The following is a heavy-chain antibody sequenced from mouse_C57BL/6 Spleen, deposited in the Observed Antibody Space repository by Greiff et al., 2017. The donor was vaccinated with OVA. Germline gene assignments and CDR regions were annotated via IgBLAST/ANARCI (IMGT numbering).Heavy chain of an antibody. D-gene: IGHD2-5*01. CDR3: ARHEDDSNFYWYFDV. CDR1: GYTFTEYT. Sequence: VKLVESGAELVKPGASVKLSCKASGYTFTEYTIHWVKQRSGQGLEWIGWFYPGSGSIKYNEKFKDKATLTADKSSSTVYMELSRLTSEDSAVYFCARHEDDSNFYWYFDVWGTGTTVTVSS. J-gene: IGHJ1*03. CDR2: FYPGSGSI. V-gene: IGHV1-62-2*01.